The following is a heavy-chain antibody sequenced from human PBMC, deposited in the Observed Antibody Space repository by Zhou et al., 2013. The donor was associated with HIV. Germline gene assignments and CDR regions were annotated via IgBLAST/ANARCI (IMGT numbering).Heavy chain of an antibody. V-gene: IGHV4-59*11. Sequence: QVQLQESGPGLVKPSETLSLTCTVSGGSISSHYCSWIRQPPGQGLEWIGYMYYSGSTSYNPSLKSRVTISVDTSKNQFSLKLSSVTAADTAVYYCATMDSGSQRARAFDIWGQGQWSPSLQ. CDR3: ATMDSGSQRARAFDI. J-gene: IGHJ3*02. D-gene: IGHD1-26*01. CDR1: GGSISSHY. CDR2: MYYSGST.